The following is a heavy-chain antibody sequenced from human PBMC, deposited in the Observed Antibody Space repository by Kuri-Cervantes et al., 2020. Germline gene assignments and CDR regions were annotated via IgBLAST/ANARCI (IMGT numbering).Heavy chain of an antibody. V-gene: IGHV1-18*01. J-gene: IGHJ4*02. Sequence: ASVKVSCKASGYTFTSYGISWVRQAPGQGLEWMGWISAYNGDTNYAQKLQGRVAMTTDTSTSTAYMELNSLRSEDTAVYHCARDQTAVAGPFDYWGQGTLVTVSS. CDR2: ISAYNGDT. D-gene: IGHD6-19*01. CDR1: GYTFTSYG. CDR3: ARDQTAVAGPFDY.